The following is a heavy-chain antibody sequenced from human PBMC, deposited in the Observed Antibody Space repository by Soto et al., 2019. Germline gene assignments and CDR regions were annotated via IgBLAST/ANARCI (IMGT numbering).Heavy chain of an antibody. V-gene: IGHV3-48*02. CDR2: ISSSSSTI. D-gene: IGHD3-22*01. Sequence: GGSLRLSCAASGFTFSSYSMNWVRQAPGKGLEWVSYISSSSSTIYYADSVKGRFTISRDNAKNSLYLQMNSLRDEDTAVYYCARDPSTAYYYDSSGYFEFDYWGQGTLVTVSS. CDR3: ARDPSTAYYYDSSGYFEFDY. CDR1: GFTFSSYS. J-gene: IGHJ4*02.